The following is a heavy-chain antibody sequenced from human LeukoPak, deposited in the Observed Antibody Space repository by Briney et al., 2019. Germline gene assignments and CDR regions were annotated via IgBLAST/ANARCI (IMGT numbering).Heavy chain of an antibody. Sequence: ASVKVSCKASGYIFSSYGISWVRQAPGQGLEWMGWISAYNGDTNYAQQFQGRVTMTTDKSTTTAYMELRSLRSDDTAVYYCARDPVHYYDSSGYWRYWGQGTLVTVSS. CDR2: ISAYNGDT. D-gene: IGHD3-22*01. CDR3: ARDPVHYYDSSGYWRY. CDR1: GYIFSSYG. V-gene: IGHV1-18*01. J-gene: IGHJ4*02.